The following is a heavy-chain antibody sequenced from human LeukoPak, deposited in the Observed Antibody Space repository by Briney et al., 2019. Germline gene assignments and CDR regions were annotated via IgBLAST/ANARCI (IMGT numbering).Heavy chain of an antibody. V-gene: IGHV1-2*02. J-gene: IGHJ4*02. Sequence: ASVKVSCKASGYTFTGYYMHWVRQAHGQGLEWMGWINPNSGGTNYAQKFQGRVTMTRDTSISTAYMELSRLRSDDTAVYYCARGRYYDSSGYYYWGQGTLVTVSS. CDR2: INPNSGGT. D-gene: IGHD3-22*01. CDR3: ARGRYYDSSGYYY. CDR1: GYTFTGYY.